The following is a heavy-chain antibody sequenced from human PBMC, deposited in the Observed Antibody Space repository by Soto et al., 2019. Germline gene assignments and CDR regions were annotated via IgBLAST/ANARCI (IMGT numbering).Heavy chain of an antibody. V-gene: IGHV3-23*01. CDR2: IIGGDGDK. CDR1: GFTFRTFT. D-gene: IGHD3-9*01. CDR3: AKDRDPDGIWTFDS. Sequence: EVQLLEHGGQLVQPGESLRLSCAASGFTFRTFTMNWVRKAPGKGLEWVSGIIGGDGDKFYSDSVKGRFTISRDNSKDMLFLQMSSLRVDDTAVYYCAKDRDPDGIWTFDSWGQGTLVTVSS. J-gene: IGHJ5*01.